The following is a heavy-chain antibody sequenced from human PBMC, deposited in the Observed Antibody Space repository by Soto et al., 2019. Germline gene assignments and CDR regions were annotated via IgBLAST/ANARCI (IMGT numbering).Heavy chain of an antibody. CDR1: SPSISGYY. CDR2: IYYPGSA. D-gene: IGHD3-9*01. CDR3: ARARTGNIMGFFDY. Sequence: PSETLSLTCTIVSPSISGYYWSWIRQPPGKGLEWIGNIYYPGSANYNPSLKSRVTISIDTSKSQFSLKLSSVTAADTAIYYCARARTGNIMGFFDYWGQGTQVTVSS. J-gene: IGHJ4*02. V-gene: IGHV4-59*08.